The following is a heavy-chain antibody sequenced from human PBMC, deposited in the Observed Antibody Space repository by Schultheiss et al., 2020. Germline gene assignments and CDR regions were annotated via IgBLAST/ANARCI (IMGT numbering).Heavy chain of an antibody. CDR2: ISSSSSTI. D-gene: IGHD6-19*01. V-gene: IGHV3-48*04. Sequence: GGSLRLSCAASGFTFSSYSMNWVRQAPGKGLEWVSYISSSSSTIYYADSVKGRFTISRDNAKNSLYLQMNSLRAEDTAVYYCASNRLDEFWGQGSLVTVSS. CDR1: GFTFSSYS. CDR3: ASNRLDEF. J-gene: IGHJ4*02.